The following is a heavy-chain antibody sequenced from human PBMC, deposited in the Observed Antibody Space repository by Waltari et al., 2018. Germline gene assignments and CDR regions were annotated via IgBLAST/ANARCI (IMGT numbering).Heavy chain of an antibody. J-gene: IGHJ4*02. CDR3: AREWGVMVGTAGYYFDY. D-gene: IGHD2-15*01. Sequence: EVQLVGSGGGLVKPGGSLRLSCAASGFTFSSYTMNWVRQAPGKGLEWVSAISSGCSYIDYAYSVKGRFTISRDNAKNSLYLQMNSLRAEDTAVYYCAREWGVMVGTAGYYFDYWGQGTLVTVSS. V-gene: IGHV3-21*01. CDR1: GFTFSSYT. CDR2: ISSGCSYI.